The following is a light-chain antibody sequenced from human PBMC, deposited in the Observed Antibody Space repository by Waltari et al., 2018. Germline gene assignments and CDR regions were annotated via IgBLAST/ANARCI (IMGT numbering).Light chain of an antibody. Sequence: QSGLTQPASVSGSPGQSITISCTGTSSDVGNYNLVSWYQQYPGKAPKLMVYEVTRRTSGVSDRFSASNCGNTVSLTIYGLQSEDEADYYCCSYAGLGIYVFGTGTKVTVL. V-gene: IGLV2-23*02. CDR1: SSDVGNYNL. CDR3: CSYAGLGIYV. J-gene: IGLJ1*01. CDR2: EVT.